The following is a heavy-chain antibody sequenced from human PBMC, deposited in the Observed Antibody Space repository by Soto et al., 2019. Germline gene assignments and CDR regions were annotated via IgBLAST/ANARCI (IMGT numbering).Heavy chain of an antibody. CDR3: ARTARVPDF. CDR2: IYHTGVT. Sequence: SETLSLTCTVSGASITTYYWSWFRQPPGQGLESLGYIYHTGVTNSNPSLRGRLSISIDTAKSQFSLKLSSVTSADTAIYYCARTARVPDFWGPGILVTVSS. D-gene: IGHD2-2*01. V-gene: IGHV4-59*01. CDR1: GASITTYY. J-gene: IGHJ4*02.